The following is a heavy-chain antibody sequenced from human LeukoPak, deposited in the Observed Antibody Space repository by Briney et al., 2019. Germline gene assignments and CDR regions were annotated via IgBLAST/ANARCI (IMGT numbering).Heavy chain of an antibody. Sequence: ASVKVSCEASGYTFTGYYMHWVRQAPGQGLEWMGGIIPIFATANYAQKFQGRDTITTDESTSTAYMELSSLRSEDTAVYYCASSTRGVHEYSYGGYFDYWGQGTLVTVSS. J-gene: IGHJ4*02. CDR1: GYTFTGYY. CDR3: ASSTRGVHEYSYGGYFDY. D-gene: IGHD5-18*01. CDR2: IIPIFATA. V-gene: IGHV1-69*05.